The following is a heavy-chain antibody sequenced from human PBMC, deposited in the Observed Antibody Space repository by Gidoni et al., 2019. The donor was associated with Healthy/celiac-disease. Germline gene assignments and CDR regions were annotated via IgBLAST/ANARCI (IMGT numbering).Heavy chain of an antibody. D-gene: IGHD4-17*01. CDR2: INHSGST. J-gene: IGHJ4*02. Sequence: QVQLQQWGAGLLKPSETLSLTCAVYGGSFSGYYWSWIRQPPGKGLEWIGEINHSGSTNYNPSLKSRVTISVDTSKNQFSLKLSSVTAADTAVYYCARVQPFYGDLDYWGQGTLVTVSS. V-gene: IGHV4-34*01. CDR3: ARVQPFYGDLDY. CDR1: GGSFSGYY.